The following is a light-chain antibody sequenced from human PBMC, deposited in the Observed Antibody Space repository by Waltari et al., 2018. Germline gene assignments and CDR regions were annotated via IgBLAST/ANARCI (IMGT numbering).Light chain of an antibody. V-gene: IGLV3-21*04. J-gene: IGLJ1*01. Sequence: SYVVTQPPSVSVAPGETAHITCGGDKLGTTSVHWYEQKAGQAPVLVIFYVRDRPSGLPDRFSGSNSGNTATLTISRVEAGDEARYYCHVWHPHVDPGVFGTGTEVTVL. CDR1: KLGTTS. CDR3: HVWHPHVDPGV. CDR2: YVR.